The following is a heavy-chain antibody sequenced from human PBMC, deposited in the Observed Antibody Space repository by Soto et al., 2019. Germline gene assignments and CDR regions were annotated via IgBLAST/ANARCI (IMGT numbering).Heavy chain of an antibody. J-gene: IGHJ4*02. CDR2: ISYDGDNK. CDR3: ARGRVYSSGWYGDY. V-gene: IGHV3-30-3*01. Sequence: QVQLVESGGGVVQPGRSVRLSCAASGFTLRSHAMHWVRQAPGKGLEWVAVISYDGDNKYYADSVKGRFTISRDNSKNPLYLQMNSLTVEDTAVYYCARGRVYSSGWYGDYWGQGTLVTVSS. CDR1: GFTLRSHA. D-gene: IGHD6-13*01.